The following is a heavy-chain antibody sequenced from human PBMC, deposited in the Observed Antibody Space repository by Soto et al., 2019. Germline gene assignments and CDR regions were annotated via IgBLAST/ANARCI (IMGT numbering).Heavy chain of an antibody. CDR3: ARGPKPYCSGGSCYSEYYYYYMDV. V-gene: IGHV1-69*02. J-gene: IGHJ6*03. CDR2: IIPILGIA. CDR1: GGTFSSYT. Sequence: ASVKVSCKASGGTFSSYTISWVRQAPGQGLEWMGRIIPILGIANYAQKFQGRVTITADKSTSTAYMELSSLRSEDTAVYYCARGPKPYCSGGSCYSEYYYYYMDVWGKGTKVTVSS. D-gene: IGHD2-15*01.